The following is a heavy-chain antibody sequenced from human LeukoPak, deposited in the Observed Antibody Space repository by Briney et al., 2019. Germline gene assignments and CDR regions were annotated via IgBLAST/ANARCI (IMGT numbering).Heavy chain of an antibody. CDR3: ARIRCGRGQARCYNH. J-gene: IGHJ5*02. CDR2: VSPGGYT. D-gene: IGHD2-21*01. Sequence: SETLSLTCAVSGVSVSDYYWSWIRQSPEKGLEWIGEVSPGGYTTYNPSLRSRVIISEDTSENKLSHNVTSVTAADTALYYCARIRCGRGQARCYNHWAQGSLVTVSS. CDR1: GVSVSDYY. V-gene: IGHV4-34*01.